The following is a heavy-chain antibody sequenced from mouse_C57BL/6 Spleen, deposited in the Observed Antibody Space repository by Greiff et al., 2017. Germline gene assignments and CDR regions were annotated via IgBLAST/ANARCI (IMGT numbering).Heavy chain of an antibody. V-gene: IGHV1-81*01. Sequence: QVQLKESGAELARPGASVKLSCKASGYTFTSYGISWVKQRTGQGLEWIGEIYPRSGNTYYNEKFKGKATLTADKSSSTAYMELRSLTSEDSAVYFCARRDYDYDVENFDYWGQGTTLTVSS. CDR3: ARRDYDYDVENFDY. J-gene: IGHJ2*01. CDR2: IYPRSGNT. CDR1: GYTFTSYG. D-gene: IGHD2-4*01.